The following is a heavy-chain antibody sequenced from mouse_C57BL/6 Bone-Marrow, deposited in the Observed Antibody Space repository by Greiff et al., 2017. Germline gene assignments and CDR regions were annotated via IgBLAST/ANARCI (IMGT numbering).Heavy chain of an antibody. J-gene: IGHJ1*03. CDR1: GFTFSDYY. V-gene: IGHV5-16*01. CDR2: INYDGSST. CDR3: ARGGVFITWYFDV. Sequence: DVQLVESEGGLVQPGSSMKLSCTASGFTFSDYYMAWVRQVPEKGLEWVANINYDGSSTYYLDSLKSRFIISRDNAKNILYLQMSSLKSEDTATYYCARGGVFITWYFDVWGTGTTVTVSS. D-gene: IGHD1-1*01.